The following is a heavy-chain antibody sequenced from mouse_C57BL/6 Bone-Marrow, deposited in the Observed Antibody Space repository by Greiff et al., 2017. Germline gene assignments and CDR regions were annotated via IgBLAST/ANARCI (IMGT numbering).Heavy chain of an antibody. CDR2: IDPSDSYT. V-gene: IGHV1-59*01. CDR1: GYTFTSYW. D-gene: IGHD2-3*01. CDR3: ARGEDMDDGYYFY. Sequence: QVQLKQPGAELVRPGTSVKLSCKASGYTFTSYWMHWVKQRPGQGLEWIGVIDPSDSYTNYNQKFKGKATLTVDTSSSTAYMPLSSLTSEDFAVYYCARGEDMDDGYYFYWGQGTTLTVSS. J-gene: IGHJ2*01.